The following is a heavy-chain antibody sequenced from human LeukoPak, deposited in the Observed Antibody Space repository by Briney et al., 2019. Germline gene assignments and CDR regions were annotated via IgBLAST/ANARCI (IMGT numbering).Heavy chain of an antibody. V-gene: IGHV1-18*01. Sequence: ASVKVSCKASGYTFNSYGISWVRQAPGQGLEWMGWISGYNGNTKYAQKLQGRVTMTTDTSTSTAYMELRSLRSGDTAVYYCARGPSITLIRGGQWYYYMDVWGKGTTVTISS. CDR2: ISGYNGNT. CDR3: ARGPSITLIRGGQWYYYMDV. J-gene: IGHJ6*03. D-gene: IGHD3-10*01. CDR1: GYTFNSYG.